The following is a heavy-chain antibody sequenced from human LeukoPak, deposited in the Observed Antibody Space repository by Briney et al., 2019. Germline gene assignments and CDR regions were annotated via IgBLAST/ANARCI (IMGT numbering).Heavy chain of an antibody. J-gene: IGHJ4*02. CDR1: GGSIGSYY. V-gene: IGHV4-31*03. CDR2: IYYSGST. D-gene: IGHD2-21*02. Sequence: SETLSLTCTVSGGSIGSYYWSWIRQHPGKGLEWIGYIYYSGSTYYNPSLKSRVTISVDTSKNQFSLKLSSVTAADTAVYYCAREGGDCYFDYWGQGTLVTVSS. CDR3: AREGGDCYFDY.